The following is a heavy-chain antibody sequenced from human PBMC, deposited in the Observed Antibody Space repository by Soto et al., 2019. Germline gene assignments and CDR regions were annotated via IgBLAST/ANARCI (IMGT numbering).Heavy chain of an antibody. CDR3: ARDRAWDSNYDY. CDR1: GFTFSSYA. CDR2: ISSNDDNT. Sequence: PGGSLRLSCAGSGFTFSSYAMSWVRQAPGKGLEWVSSISSNDDNTHYADTVKGRFTISRDNSKNKLNLKMNNLRVEDTVVYYCARDRAWDSNYDYWGQGTLVTVSS. D-gene: IGHD4-4*01. V-gene: IGHV3-21*01. J-gene: IGHJ4*02.